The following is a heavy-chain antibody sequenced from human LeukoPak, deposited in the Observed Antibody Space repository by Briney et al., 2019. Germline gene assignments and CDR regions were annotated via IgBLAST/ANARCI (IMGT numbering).Heavy chain of an antibody. CDR1: GGSLSGYY. V-gene: IGHV4-34*01. J-gene: IGHJ4*02. Sequence: SETLSLTCSVYGGSLSGYYWSWIRQTPGKGLELIGEINHSGTTTYYPSLKSRVTISVDTSKNQFSLKLSSVTAADTAVYYCARDEDALWGMGYSYVDWGQGTLVTVSS. D-gene: IGHD5-18*01. CDR2: INHSGTT. CDR3: ARDEDALWGMGYSYVD.